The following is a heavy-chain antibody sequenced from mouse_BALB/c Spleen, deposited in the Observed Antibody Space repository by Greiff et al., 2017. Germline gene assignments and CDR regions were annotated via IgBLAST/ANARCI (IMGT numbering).Heavy chain of an antibody. CDR2: IWTGGGT. D-gene: IGHD1-1*01. V-gene: IGHV2-9-2*01. CDR3: VRDNYYYGSSPYFDY. Sequence: VKLQQSGPGLVAPSQSLSITCTVSGFSLTSYDISWIRQPPGKGLEWLGVIWTGGGTNYNSAFMSRLSISKDNSKSQVFLKMNSLQTDDTAIYYCVRDNYYYGSSPYFDYWGQGTTLTVSS. CDR1: GFSLTSYD. J-gene: IGHJ2*01.